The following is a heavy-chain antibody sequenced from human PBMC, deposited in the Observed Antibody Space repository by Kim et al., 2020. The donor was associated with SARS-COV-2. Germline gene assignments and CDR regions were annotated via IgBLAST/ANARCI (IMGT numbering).Heavy chain of an antibody. CDR3: ASYIVATITPGVGFDP. CDR2: IYYSGST. D-gene: IGHD5-12*01. Sequence: SETLSLTCTVSGGSVSSGSYYWSWIRQPPGKGLEWIGYIYYSGSTNYNPSLKSRVTISVDTSKNQFSLKLSSVTAADTAVYYCASYIVATITPGVGFDPWGQGTLVTVSS. J-gene: IGHJ5*02. V-gene: IGHV4-61*01. CDR1: GGSVSSGSYY.